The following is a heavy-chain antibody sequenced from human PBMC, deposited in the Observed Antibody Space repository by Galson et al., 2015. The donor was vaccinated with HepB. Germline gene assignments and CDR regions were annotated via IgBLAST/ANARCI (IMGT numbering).Heavy chain of an antibody. J-gene: IGHJ4*02. CDR3: AKVGIRDGLTGYFDY. CDR2: ISYDGSNK. CDR1: GFTFSSYG. Sequence: SLRLSCAASGFTFSSYGMHWVRQAPGKGLEWVAVISYDGSNKCYADSVKGRFTISRDNSKNTLYLQMNSLRAEDTAVYYCAKVGIRDGLTGYFDYWGQGTLVTVSS. D-gene: IGHD5-24*01. V-gene: IGHV3-30*18.